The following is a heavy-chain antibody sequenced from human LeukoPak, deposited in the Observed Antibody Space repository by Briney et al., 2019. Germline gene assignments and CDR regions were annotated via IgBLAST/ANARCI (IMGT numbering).Heavy chain of an antibody. CDR3: ARSATVTRGYFDS. CDR1: GGSLSSPSYY. CDR2: IYYSGST. Sequence: KPSETLSLTCTVSGGSLSSPSYYWGWIRQAPGKGLEWIGSIYYSGSTYYNPSLKSRVTISMDTSKNLFSLKLDSLTAADTAVYFCARSATVTRGYFDSWGLGTLVAVSP. D-gene: IGHD4-17*01. V-gene: IGHV4-39*07. J-gene: IGHJ4*02.